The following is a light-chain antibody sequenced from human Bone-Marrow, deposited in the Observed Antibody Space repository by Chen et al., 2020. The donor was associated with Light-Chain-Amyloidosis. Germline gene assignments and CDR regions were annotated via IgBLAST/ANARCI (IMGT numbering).Light chain of an antibody. V-gene: IGLV1-47*01. CDR3: LTWDDRLDNWM. CDR2: RIH. J-gene: IGLJ3*02. Sequence: QSALTQPPSASGTPGQRVTISCSGATSNIGSNDVHWYQHLPGTAPKLLIYRIHPRPSGVPDRFSDSTTGATASLAIIGLRSEDEDDYYCLTWDDRLDNWMFGGGTKLTVL. CDR1: TSNIGSND.